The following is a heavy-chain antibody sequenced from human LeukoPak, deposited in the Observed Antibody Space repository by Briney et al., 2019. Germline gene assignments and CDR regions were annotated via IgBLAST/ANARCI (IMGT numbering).Heavy chain of an antibody. V-gene: IGHV1-46*01. D-gene: IGHD5-24*01. J-gene: IGHJ4*02. Sequence: GASVKVSCKASGYTFTSYYMHWVRQAPGQGLEWMGIINPSGGSTSYAQKFQGRVTMTRDTSTSTVYMELSSLRSEDTAVYYCARPRKADGYNTPDFDYWGQGTLVTVSS. CDR1: GYTFTSYY. CDR3: ARPRKADGYNTPDFDY. CDR2: INPSGGST.